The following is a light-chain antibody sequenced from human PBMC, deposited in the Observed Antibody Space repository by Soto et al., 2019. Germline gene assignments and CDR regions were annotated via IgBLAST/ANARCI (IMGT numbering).Light chain of an antibody. Sequence: EIVLTQSPGTLSLSPGERATLSCRASQSVSSSYLAWYQQKPGQAPRLLIYGASSRATGIPDRFSGSGSGTDFTLTISRMATADSAVYYCQQYRSSPFAFGGGTKVDIK. J-gene: IGKJ4*01. V-gene: IGKV3-20*01. CDR1: QSVSSSY. CDR3: QQYRSSPFA. CDR2: GAS.